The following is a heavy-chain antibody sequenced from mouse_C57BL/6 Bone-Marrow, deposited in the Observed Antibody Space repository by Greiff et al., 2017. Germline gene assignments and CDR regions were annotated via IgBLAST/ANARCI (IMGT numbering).Heavy chain of an antibody. J-gene: IGHJ2*01. V-gene: IGHV5-6*01. CDR3: ARHDYGNYSH. Sequence: EVKLVESGGDLVKPGGSLKLSCAASGFTFSSYGMSWVRQTPDKRLEWVATISSGGSDTYYPDSVKGRFTISRDNAKNTLYLQMSSLKSEDTAMYYCARHDYGNYSHWGQGTTLTVSS. D-gene: IGHD2-1*01. CDR1: GFTFSSYG. CDR2: ISSGGSDT.